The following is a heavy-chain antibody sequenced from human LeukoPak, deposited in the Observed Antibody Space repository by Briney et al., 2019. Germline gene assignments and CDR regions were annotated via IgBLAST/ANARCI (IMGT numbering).Heavy chain of an antibody. D-gene: IGHD5-12*01. J-gene: IGHJ4*02. CDR1: GFTFSSYE. V-gene: IGHV3-48*03. CDR3: ARDGLPYYFDY. CDR2: ISSSGSTI. Sequence: GGSLRLSCAASGFTFSSYEMNWVRQARGKGLEGVSYISSSGSTIYYADSVKGRFTISRDNAKNSLYLQMNSLRAEDTAVYYCARDGLPYYFDYWGQGTLVTVSS.